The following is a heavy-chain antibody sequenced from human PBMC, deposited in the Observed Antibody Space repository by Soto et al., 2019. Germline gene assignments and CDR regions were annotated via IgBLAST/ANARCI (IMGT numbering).Heavy chain of an antibody. J-gene: IGHJ6*02. Sequence: KASETLSLTCAVYGGSFSGYYWSWIRRPPGKGLEWIGEINHSGSTNYNPSLKSRVTISVDTSKNQFSLKLSSVTAADTAVYYCARGSITIFGVVPHAMDVWGQGTTVTVSS. D-gene: IGHD3-3*01. CDR3: ARGSITIFGVVPHAMDV. CDR2: INHSGST. CDR1: GGSFSGYY. V-gene: IGHV4-34*01.